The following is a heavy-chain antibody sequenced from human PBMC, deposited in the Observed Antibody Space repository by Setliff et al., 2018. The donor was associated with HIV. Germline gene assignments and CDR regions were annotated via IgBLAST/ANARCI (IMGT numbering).Heavy chain of an antibody. D-gene: IGHD2-21*02. Sequence: PSETLSLTCAVYGGSFNGYSWTWIRQPPGKGLEWIGSIYHSGSTYYNPSLKSRVTISVDTSKNQFSLKLSSVTAADTAVYYCARHPTVVTPDYFDYWGQGTLVTVSS. V-gene: IGHV4-34*01. CDR3: ARHPTVVTPDYFDY. CDR2: IYHSGST. CDR1: GGSFNGYS. J-gene: IGHJ4*02.